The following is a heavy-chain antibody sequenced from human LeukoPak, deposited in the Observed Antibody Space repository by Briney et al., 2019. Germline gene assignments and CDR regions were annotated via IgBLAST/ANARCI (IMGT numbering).Heavy chain of an antibody. CDR1: GGTFSSYA. CDR3: ARDLDGGHPRDY. CDR2: IIPIFGTA. V-gene: IGHV1-69*01. J-gene: IGHJ4*02. D-gene: IGHD4-23*01. Sequence: GSSVKVSCKASGGTFSSYAISWVRQAPGQGLEWMGGIIPIFGTANYAQKFQGRVTITADESTSTAYMELSSLRSEDTAVYYCARDLDGGHPRDYWGQGTLVTVSS.